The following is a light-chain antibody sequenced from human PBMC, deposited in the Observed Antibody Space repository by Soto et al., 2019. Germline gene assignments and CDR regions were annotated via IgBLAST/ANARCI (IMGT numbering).Light chain of an antibody. CDR3: QTWGTGIRV. J-gene: IGLJ3*02. Sequence: QSVLTQSPSASASLGASVKLTCTLSRGHSSYAIAWHQQQLEKGPRYLMNLNSDGSHTKGDGIPDRFSGSSSGAERYLTISSLQSEDEADYYCQTWGTGIRVFGGGTKVTVL. CDR2: LNSDGSH. CDR1: RGHSSYA. V-gene: IGLV4-69*01.